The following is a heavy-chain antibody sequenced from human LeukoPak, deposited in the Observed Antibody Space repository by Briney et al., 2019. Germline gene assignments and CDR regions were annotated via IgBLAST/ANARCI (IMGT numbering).Heavy chain of an antibody. Sequence: GGSLRLSCAASGFTFSSYGMSWVRQAPGKGLEWVSGINWNGGSTGYADSVKGRFTISRDNAKNSLYLQMNSLRAEDTALYYCAREGYCSGGSCGLYYYYYYMDVWGKGTTVTVSS. J-gene: IGHJ6*03. CDR3: AREGYCSGGSCGLYYYYYYMDV. D-gene: IGHD2-15*01. CDR1: GFTFSSYG. CDR2: INWNGGST. V-gene: IGHV3-20*04.